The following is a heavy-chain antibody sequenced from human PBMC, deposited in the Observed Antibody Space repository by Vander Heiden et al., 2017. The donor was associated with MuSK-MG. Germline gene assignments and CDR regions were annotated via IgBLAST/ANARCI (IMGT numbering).Heavy chain of an antibody. D-gene: IGHD2-15*01. J-gene: IGHJ5*02. V-gene: IGHV4-59*01. Sequence: QVQLQESGPGLVKPSETLSLTCTVSGGSISSYYWSWIRQPPGKGLEWIGYIYYSGSTNYNPYRNRRVTISVDTSKNQFSLKMSSVTAAETAVYYCARAPVTLSGIVYNWFDPWGQGTMVTVSS. CDR2: IYYSGST. CDR3: ARAPVTLSGIVYNWFDP. CDR1: GGSISSYY.